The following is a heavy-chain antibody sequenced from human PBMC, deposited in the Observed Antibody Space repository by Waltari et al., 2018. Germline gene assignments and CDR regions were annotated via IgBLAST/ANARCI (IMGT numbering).Heavy chain of an antibody. D-gene: IGHD2-15*01. CDR1: GFIFSDYW. Sequence: EEQLVESGGGLVPPGGSLRLSCSAFGFIFSDYWMTWVRQAPGKGLEWVANINQAGNVRIYLDSVRGRFTISRDNPDNSLFLHMANLRVEDTAVYYCASGPDHGDFWGQGTLVTVSS. V-gene: IGHV3-7*01. CDR2: INQAGNVR. CDR3: ASGPDHGDF. J-gene: IGHJ4*02.